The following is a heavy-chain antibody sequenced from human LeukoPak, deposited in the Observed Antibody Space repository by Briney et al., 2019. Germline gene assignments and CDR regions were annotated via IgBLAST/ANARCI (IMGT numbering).Heavy chain of an antibody. CDR3: AREVSWFDP. Sequence: ASVKVSCKASGYTFTSYGISWVRQAPGQGLEWMGWISGYNGNRNYSQKFQDRVTMTTDTSTSTAYMELRSLRSDDTAVYYCAREVSWFDPWGQGTLVTVSS. D-gene: IGHD4-11*01. CDR1: GYTFTSYG. CDR2: ISGYNGNR. V-gene: IGHV1-18*01. J-gene: IGHJ5*02.